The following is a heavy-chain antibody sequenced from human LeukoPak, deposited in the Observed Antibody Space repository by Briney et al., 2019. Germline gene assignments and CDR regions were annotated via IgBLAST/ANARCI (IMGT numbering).Heavy chain of an antibody. D-gene: IGHD3/OR15-3a*01. CDR3: ARKGEVDSYWYFDL. CDR1: GGSFSGYY. Sequence: PSETLSLTCAVYGGSFSGYYWSWIRQPPGKGLEWIGEINHSGSTNYNPSLKSRVTISVDTSKNQFSLKLSSVTAADTAVYYCARKGEVDSYWYFDLWGRGTLVTVSS. V-gene: IGHV4-34*01. J-gene: IGHJ2*01. CDR2: INHSGST.